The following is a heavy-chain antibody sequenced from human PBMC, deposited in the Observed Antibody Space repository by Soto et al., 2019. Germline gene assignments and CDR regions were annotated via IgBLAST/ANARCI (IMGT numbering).Heavy chain of an antibody. D-gene: IGHD3-10*01. CDR1: GGSFSGYY. Sequence: SDTLSLTYAVYGGSFSGYYWSWIRQPPGKGLEWIGEINHSGSTNYNPSLKSRVTISVDTSKNQFSLKLSSVTAADTAVYYCARGKPAKYGSGSYSNWFDPWGQGTLVTVSS. CDR3: ARGKPAKYGSGSYSNWFDP. V-gene: IGHV4-34*01. J-gene: IGHJ5*02. CDR2: INHSGST.